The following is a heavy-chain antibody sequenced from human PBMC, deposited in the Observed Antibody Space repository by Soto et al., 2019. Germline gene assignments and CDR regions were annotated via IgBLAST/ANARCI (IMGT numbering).Heavy chain of an antibody. V-gene: IGHV3-21*01. CDR1: GFTFSSYS. J-gene: IGHJ4*02. D-gene: IGHD5-18*01. CDR3: ARDQPEYSYGYGLGY. CDR2: ISSSSSYI. Sequence: EVQLVESGGGLVKPGGSLRLSCAASGFTFSSYSMNWVRQAPGKGLEWVSSISSSSSYIYYADSVKGRFTISRDNAKNSLYLKRNSLRAEDTAVYYCARDQPEYSYGYGLGYWGQGTLVTVSS.